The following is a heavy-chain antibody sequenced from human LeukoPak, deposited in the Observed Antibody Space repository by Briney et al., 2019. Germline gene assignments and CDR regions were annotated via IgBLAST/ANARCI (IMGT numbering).Heavy chain of an antibody. Sequence: GRSLRLSCAASGFTFSTYAMHWVRQAPGKGLEWVAIISYDGSNNFYADSVKGRFTISRDNSKNTLHLQMNSLRAEDTAVYYCARGRESYLLRDAEYFQYWGQGTLVTVSS. J-gene: IGHJ1*01. V-gene: IGHV3-30-3*01. CDR1: GFTFSTYA. CDR2: ISYDGSNN. CDR3: ARGRESYLLRDAEYFQY. D-gene: IGHD1-26*01.